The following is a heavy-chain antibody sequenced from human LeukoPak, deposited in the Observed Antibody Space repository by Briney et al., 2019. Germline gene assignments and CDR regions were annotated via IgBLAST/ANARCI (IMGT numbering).Heavy chain of an antibody. CDR2: ISSSSTYI. D-gene: IGHD3-3*01. J-gene: IGHJ4*02. CDR3: VRGRSGAGSEYYFDY. Sequence: PGGSLRLSCAASGFTFSNAWMNWVRQAPGKGLEWVSSISSSSTYIYYADSVKGRFTISRDNAKSSLYLQLNSLRAEDTAVYYCVRGRSGAGSEYYFDYWGQGTLVTVSS. V-gene: IGHV3-21*01. CDR1: GFTFSNAW.